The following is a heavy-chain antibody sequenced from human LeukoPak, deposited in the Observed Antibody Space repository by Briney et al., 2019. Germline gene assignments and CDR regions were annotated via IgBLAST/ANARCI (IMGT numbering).Heavy chain of an antibody. D-gene: IGHD2-2*01. CDR1: GDSISGFY. CDR2: IYTSGST. J-gene: IGHJ6*03. CDR3: ASLIGYCSSTSCYDPPYYYYYMDV. V-gene: IGHV4-4*07. Sequence: SETLSLTCTVSGDSISGFYWSWIRQPAGKGLEWIGRIYTSGSTNYNPSLKSRVTMSVDTSKNQFSLKLSSVTAADTTVYYCASLIGYCSSTSCYDPPYYYYYMDVWGKGTTVTVSS.